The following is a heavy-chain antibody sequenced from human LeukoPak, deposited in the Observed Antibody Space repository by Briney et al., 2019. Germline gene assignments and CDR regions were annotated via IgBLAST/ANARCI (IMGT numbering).Heavy chain of an antibody. Sequence: PSETLSLTCTVSGGSISSYYWSWIRQPAGKGLEWIGRIYTSGSTNYNPSLKSRVTMSVDTSKNQFSLKLSSVTAADTAVYYCARGFWDSSGYYSDAFDIWGQGTMVTVSS. CDR1: GGSISSYY. J-gene: IGHJ3*02. CDR2: IYTSGST. CDR3: ARGFWDSSGYYSDAFDI. D-gene: IGHD3-22*01. V-gene: IGHV4-4*07.